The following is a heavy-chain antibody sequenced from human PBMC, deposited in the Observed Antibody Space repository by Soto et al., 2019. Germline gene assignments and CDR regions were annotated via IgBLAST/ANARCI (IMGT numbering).Heavy chain of an antibody. D-gene: IGHD3-22*01. V-gene: IGHV1-69*01. CDR3: ARGGRGYYDSSGYFDY. CDR1: GGTFSSYA. J-gene: IGHJ4*02. CDR2: IIPIFGTA. Sequence: QVQLVQSGAEVKKPGSSVKVSCKASGGTFSSYAISWVRQAPGQGLEWMGGIIPIFGTANYAQKVQGRVTITEDESTSTAYMELRSLRSEDTAVYYCARGGRGYYDSSGYFDYWGQGTLVTVSS.